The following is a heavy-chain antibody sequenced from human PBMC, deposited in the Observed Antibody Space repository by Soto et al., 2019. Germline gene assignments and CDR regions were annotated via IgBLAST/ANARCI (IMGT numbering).Heavy chain of an antibody. CDR2: ISYDGSNK. Sequence: PGGSLRLSCAASGFTFSSYGMHWVRQAPGKGLEWVAVISYDGSNKYYADSVKGRFTIYRDNSKNTLYLRVNSLRAEDTAVYYCAKEGATPVYFDFWGQGTLVTVSS. CDR3: AKEGATPVYFDF. J-gene: IGHJ4*02. D-gene: IGHD1-26*01. V-gene: IGHV3-30*18. CDR1: GFTFSSYG.